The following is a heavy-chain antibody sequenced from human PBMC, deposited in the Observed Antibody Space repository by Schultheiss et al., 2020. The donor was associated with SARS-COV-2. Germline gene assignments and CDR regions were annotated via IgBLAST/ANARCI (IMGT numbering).Heavy chain of an antibody. V-gene: IGHV3-11*04. CDR1: GFTVSSNY. CDR2: ISSSGSTI. J-gene: IGHJ4*02. Sequence: GGSLRLSCAASGFTVSSNYMSWVRQAPGKGLEWVSYISSSGSTIYYADSVKGRFTISRDNAKNSLYLQMNSLRAEDTAVYYCARDPSAYCSSTSCYSDRLDYWGQGTLVTVSS. D-gene: IGHD2-2*01. CDR3: ARDPSAYCSSTSCYSDRLDY.